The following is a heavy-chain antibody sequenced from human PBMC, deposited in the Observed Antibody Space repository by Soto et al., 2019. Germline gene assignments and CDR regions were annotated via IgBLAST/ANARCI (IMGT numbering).Heavy chain of an antibody. CDR3: ARQVFPYCSGGSCSNPFDP. Sequence: PGESLKISCKGSGYSFTSYWIGWVRQMPGKGLEWMGIIYPGDSDTRYSPSFQGQVTISADKSISTAYLQWSSLKASDTAMYYCARQVFPYCSGGSCSNPFDPWGQGTLVTVSS. D-gene: IGHD2-15*01. J-gene: IGHJ5*02. CDR2: IYPGDSDT. CDR1: GYSFTSYW. V-gene: IGHV5-51*01.